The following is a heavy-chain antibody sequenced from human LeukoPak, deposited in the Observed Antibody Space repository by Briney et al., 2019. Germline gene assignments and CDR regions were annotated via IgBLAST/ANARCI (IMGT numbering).Heavy chain of an antibody. D-gene: IGHD6-13*01. J-gene: IGHJ4*02. CDR3: ARRGQAAGSKGAFDY. CDR2: IDYSGTT. Sequence: SETLSLTCTVSGGSISSGSYYWGWIRQPPGKGLEWIGSIDYSGTTYYNPSLKSRVTISVDTSKNQFSLKLSSVTAADTALYYCARRGQAAGSKGAFDYWGQSPVVAVSS. CDR1: GGSISSGSYY. V-gene: IGHV4-39*01.